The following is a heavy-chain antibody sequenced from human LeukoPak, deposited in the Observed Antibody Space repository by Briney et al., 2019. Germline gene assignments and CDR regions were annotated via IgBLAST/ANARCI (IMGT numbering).Heavy chain of an antibody. Sequence: GGSLRLSCAASGFALTSYGMNWIRQAPVRGLEWVSSITSSGAVYYADSVKGRFTISRDSANNSLYLQMSSLRAEDTALYYCTRAMVREWEPNISDSWGQGTLVTVSS. V-gene: IGHV3-21*01. CDR3: TRAMVREWEPNISDS. CDR2: ITSSGAV. CDR1: GFALTSYG. J-gene: IGHJ4*02. D-gene: IGHD1-26*01.